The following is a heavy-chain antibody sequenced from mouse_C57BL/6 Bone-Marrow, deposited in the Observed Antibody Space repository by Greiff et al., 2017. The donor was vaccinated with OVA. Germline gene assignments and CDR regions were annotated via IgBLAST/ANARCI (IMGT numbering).Heavy chain of an antibody. J-gene: IGHJ1*03. CDR3: AREGGYYDWYFDV. V-gene: IGHV1-69*01. Sequence: VQLQQPGAELVMPGASVKLSCKASGYTFTSYWMHWVKQRPGQGLEWIGEIDPSDSYTNYNQKFKGKSTLTVDNSSSTAYMQLISLTSEDSAVYYCAREGGYYDWYFDVWGTGTTVTVSS. D-gene: IGHD2-3*01. CDR1: GYTFTSYW. CDR2: IDPSDSYT.